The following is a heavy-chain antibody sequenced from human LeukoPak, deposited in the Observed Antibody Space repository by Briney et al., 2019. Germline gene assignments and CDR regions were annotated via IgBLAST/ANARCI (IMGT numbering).Heavy chain of an antibody. V-gene: IGHV3-30*02. J-gene: IGHJ4*02. CDR3: AKDGDSYFDF. CDR2: IRYDGSNK. D-gene: IGHD7-27*01. Sequence: PGGSLRLSCAASGFTFSSYGMPWVRQAPGKGLEWVAFIRYDGSNKYYANSVKGRFTISRDISKNTLYLQMNSLRAEDTAVYYCAKDGDSYFDFWGQGTLVTVSS. CDR1: GFTFSSYG.